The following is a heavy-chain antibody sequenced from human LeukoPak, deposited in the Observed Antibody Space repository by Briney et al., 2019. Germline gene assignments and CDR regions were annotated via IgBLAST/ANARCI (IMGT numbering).Heavy chain of an antibody. CDR1: GGSISSSSYY. J-gene: IGHJ5*02. V-gene: IGHV4-39*07. D-gene: IGHD2-15*01. CDR3: ARDPAYSRSSRGP. Sequence: PSETLSLTCTVSGGSISSSSYYWGWIRQPPGKGLEWIGSIYYSGSTYYNPSLKSRVTTSVDTSKNQFSLKLSSVAAADTAVYYCARDPAYSRSSRGPWGQGTLVTVSS. CDR2: IYYSGST.